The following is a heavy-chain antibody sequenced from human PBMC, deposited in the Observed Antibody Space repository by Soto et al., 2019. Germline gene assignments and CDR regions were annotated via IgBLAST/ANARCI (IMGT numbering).Heavy chain of an antibody. D-gene: IGHD1-20*01. CDR2: IGGGGTDT. J-gene: IGHJ5*01. CDR3: AKDAVPYNGKWDWFDS. V-gene: IGHV3-23*01. Sequence: DVQSLESGGGLVQTGGSLTLSCAASRFTFSDFAMSWVRQAPGKGLEWVSSIGGGGTDTYYADSVKGRFTISRDNSKNTLYLQMDGLRDEDTAVYYCAKDAVPYNGKWDWFDSWGQGTLVIVSS. CDR1: RFTFSDFA.